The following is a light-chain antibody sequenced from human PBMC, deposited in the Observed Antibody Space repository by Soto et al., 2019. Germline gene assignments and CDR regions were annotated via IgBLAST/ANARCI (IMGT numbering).Light chain of an antibody. CDR2: DTS. Sequence: QAVETQEPSLTVSPGGTVTLTCGSSAGAVTSGLYPYWFQQRSGQAPRTLIYDTSNKHSWTPARFSGYLLGGKAALTLSGAQPEDEAEYYCSLSYSGAVLFGGGTKLTVL. J-gene: IGLJ2*01. CDR1: AGAVTSGLY. V-gene: IGLV7-46*01. CDR3: SLSYSGAVL.